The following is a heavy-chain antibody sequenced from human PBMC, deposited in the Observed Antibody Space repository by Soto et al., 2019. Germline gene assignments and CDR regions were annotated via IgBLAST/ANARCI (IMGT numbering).Heavy chain of an antibody. J-gene: IGHJ4*02. CDR3: AGGLNYGDYDY. D-gene: IGHD4-17*01. CDR2: ISYDGSNK. V-gene: IGHV3-30*04. CDR1: GFTFSSYA. Sequence: GGSLRLSCAASGFTFSSYAMHWVRQAPGKGLEWVAVISYDGSNKYYADSVKGRFTISRDNSKNTLYLQMNSLRAEDTAVYYCAGGLNYGDYDYWGQGTLVTVSS.